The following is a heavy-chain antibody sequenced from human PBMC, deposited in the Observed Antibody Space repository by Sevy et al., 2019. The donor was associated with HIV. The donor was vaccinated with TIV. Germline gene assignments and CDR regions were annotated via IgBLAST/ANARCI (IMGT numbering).Heavy chain of an antibody. CDR1: GFTFSSYS. D-gene: IGHD3-16*01. CDR2: ITRTSSYI. Sequence: GGSLRLSCVASGFTFSSYSMNWVRQAPGKGLEWVSSITRTSSYITYADSVKGRFTISRDNAKKSLYLQMNSLRAEDTAVYYCARVGAAGSMGDDYWGQGTLVTVSS. V-gene: IGHV3-21*01. CDR3: ARVGAAGSMGDDY. J-gene: IGHJ4*02.